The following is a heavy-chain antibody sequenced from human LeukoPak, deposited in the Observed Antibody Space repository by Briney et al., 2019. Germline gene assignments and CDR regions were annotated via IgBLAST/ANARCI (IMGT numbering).Heavy chain of an antibody. CDR2: IYTSGNT. J-gene: IGHJ4*02. D-gene: IGHD3-10*01. CDR1: GGPISSGSYY. V-gene: IGHV4-61*02. CDR3: ARDIRVPDIRFGELG. Sequence: SETLSLTCTVSGGPISSGSYYWSWIRQPAGKGPEWIGRIYTSGNTDYSPSRKSRVTISVDTSRNQLSLHLTSVTAADTAVYYCARDIRVPDIRFGELGWGQGTLVTVSS.